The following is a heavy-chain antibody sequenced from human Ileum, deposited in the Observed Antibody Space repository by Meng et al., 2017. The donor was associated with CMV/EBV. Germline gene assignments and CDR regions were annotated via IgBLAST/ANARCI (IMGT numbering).Heavy chain of an antibody. Sequence: LRSAEQCPGLVKPSETLFLICTGAGDSFNNDNYYWAWIRHSPGKGLEWIGSVHNNGGTYHNPSLRSRVTISVDTSKHQFSLRMNSVTAADTAIYYCAKDLPRGPSDYWSQGTLVTVFS. CDR1: GDSFNNDNYY. V-gene: IGHV4-39*07. CDR3: AKDLPRGPSDY. J-gene: IGHJ4*02. CDR2: VHNNGGT. D-gene: IGHD3-10*01.